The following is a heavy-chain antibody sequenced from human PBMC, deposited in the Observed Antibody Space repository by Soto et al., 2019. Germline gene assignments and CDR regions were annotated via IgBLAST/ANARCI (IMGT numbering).Heavy chain of an antibody. CDR2: INHSGST. V-gene: IGHV4-34*01. Sequence: PSETLSLTCAVYGGSFSGYYWSWIRQPPGKGLEWIGEINHSGSTNYNPSLKSRVTISVDTSKNQFSLKLSSVTAADTAVYYCARGRRIAPAGTCYFQPWGQGTRVTVSS. CDR3: ARGRRIAPAGTCYFQP. D-gene: IGHD6-13*01. J-gene: IGHJ1*01. CDR1: GGSFSGYY.